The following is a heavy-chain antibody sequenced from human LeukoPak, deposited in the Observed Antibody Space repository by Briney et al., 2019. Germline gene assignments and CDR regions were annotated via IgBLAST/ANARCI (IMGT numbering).Heavy chain of an antibody. J-gene: IGHJ4*02. Sequence: GGSLRLSCAASGFSFRNYDMHWVRQAPGKGLEWVAAISMGGDITVYTDSVRGRFTISRDNSKNTLYLQMNSLRAEDTAVYYCAKGSVSSSSSYFDYWGQGTLVTVSS. CDR3: AKGSVSSSSSYFDY. CDR1: GFSFRNYD. V-gene: IGHV3-30-3*01. CDR2: ISMGGDIT. D-gene: IGHD6-6*01.